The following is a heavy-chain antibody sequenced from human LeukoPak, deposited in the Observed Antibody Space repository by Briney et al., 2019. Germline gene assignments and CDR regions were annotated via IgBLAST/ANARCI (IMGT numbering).Heavy chain of an antibody. J-gene: IGHJ5*02. CDR2: IIPIFGTA. V-gene: IGHV1-69*06. CDR3: ARKVPNDSSGYYYRGQFDP. D-gene: IGHD3-22*01. CDR1: GGTFSSYT. Sequence: SVKVSCKASGGTFSSYTISWVRQAPGQGLEWMGGIIPIFGTASYAQKFQGRVTITADKSTSTAYMELSSLRSEDTAVYYCARKVPNDSSGYYYRGQFDPWGQGTLVTVSS.